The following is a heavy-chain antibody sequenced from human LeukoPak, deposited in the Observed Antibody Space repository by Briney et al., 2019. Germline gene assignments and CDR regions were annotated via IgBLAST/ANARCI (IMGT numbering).Heavy chain of an antibody. CDR3: ARVRYFDWVRDYDAFDI. J-gene: IGHJ3*02. V-gene: IGHV3-7*01. CDR1: GFTFDDYW. CDR2: INQDGSEK. D-gene: IGHD3-9*01. Sequence: GGSLRLSCGASGFTFDDYWMSWVRQAPGQGLEWVANINQDGSEKYYLDSAKGRFTISRDNARNSLYLQVNSLRAEDTAVYYCARVRYFDWVRDYDAFDIWGQGTMVTVSS.